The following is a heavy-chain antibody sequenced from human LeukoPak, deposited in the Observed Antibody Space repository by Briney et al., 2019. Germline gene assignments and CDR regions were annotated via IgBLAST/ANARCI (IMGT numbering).Heavy chain of an antibody. CDR3: ARGFPKGPRLHDDY. CDR1: GYTFIDYA. J-gene: IGHJ4*02. Sequence: ASVKVSCKASGYTFIDYAINWVRQAPGQGLEWMGIINPSGGSTSYAQKFQGRVTMTRDTSTSTVYMELSSLRSEDTAVYYCARGFPKGPRLHDDYWGQGTLVTVSS. V-gene: IGHV1-46*01. D-gene: IGHD4-11*01. CDR2: INPSGGST.